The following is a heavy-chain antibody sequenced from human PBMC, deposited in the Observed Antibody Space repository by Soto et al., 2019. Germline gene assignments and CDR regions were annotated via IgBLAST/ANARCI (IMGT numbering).Heavy chain of an antibody. V-gene: IGHV2-5*02. CDR1: GFSLTTSGVG. Sequence: GPAQVKPRQTLTLTCTFSGFSLTTSGVGVGWIRQSPGRAPEWLALIYWDDDKRYSPSLKSRLTITKDASKNQVVLTMADLDPADTATYYCAHRVLRAVFGLVTTTAIYFDFWGQGTPVAVSS. D-gene: IGHD3-3*01. CDR2: IYWDDDK. CDR3: AHRVLRAVFGLVTTTAIYFDF. J-gene: IGHJ4*02.